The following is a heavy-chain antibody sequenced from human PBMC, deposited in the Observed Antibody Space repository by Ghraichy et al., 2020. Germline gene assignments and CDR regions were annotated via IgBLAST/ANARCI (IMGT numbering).Heavy chain of an antibody. Sequence: SVKVSCKASGGTFSSYAISWVRQAPGQGLEWMGGIIPIFGTANYAQKFQGRVTITADESTSTAYMELSSLRSEDTAVYYCARDRARMSLFDYWGQGTLVTVSS. CDR1: GGTFSSYA. J-gene: IGHJ4*02. CDR2: IIPIFGTA. CDR3: ARDRARMSLFDY. V-gene: IGHV1-69*13.